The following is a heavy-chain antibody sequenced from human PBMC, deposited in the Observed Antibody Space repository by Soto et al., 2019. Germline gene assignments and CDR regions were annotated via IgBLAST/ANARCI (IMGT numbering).Heavy chain of an antibody. J-gene: IGHJ2*01. D-gene: IGHD6-13*01. V-gene: IGHV4-59*01. CDR2: IYYSGST. CDR3: ARDRAAGGNSEWFFDL. Sequence: QVQLQESGPGLVKPSETLSLTCTVSGGSISSYYWSWIRQPPGKGLEWIGYIYYSGSTNYNPSLKSRGTISVDTSKNQFSLKLTSVTAADTAVYYCARDRAAGGNSEWFFDLWGRGTLVTVSS. CDR1: GGSISSYY.